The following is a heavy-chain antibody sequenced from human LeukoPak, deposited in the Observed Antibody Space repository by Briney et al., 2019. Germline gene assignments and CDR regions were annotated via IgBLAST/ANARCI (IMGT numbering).Heavy chain of an antibody. CDR3: AKGLEEYSYGYGYFDY. CDR1: GFTFSSYS. CDR2: ISWNSGSI. V-gene: IGHV3-9*01. Sequence: GGSLRLSCAASGFTFSSYSMNWVRQAPGKGLEWVSGISWNSGSIGYADSVKGRFTISRDNAKNSLYLQMNSLRAEDTALYYCAKGLEEYSYGYGYFDYWGQGTLVTVSS. J-gene: IGHJ4*02. D-gene: IGHD5-18*01.